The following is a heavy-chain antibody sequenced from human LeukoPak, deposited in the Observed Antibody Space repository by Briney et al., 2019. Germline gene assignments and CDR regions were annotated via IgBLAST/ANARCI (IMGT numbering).Heavy chain of an antibody. CDR3: AKGSTYYYDSRLDY. CDR2: IDGPGTA. D-gene: IGHD3-22*01. Sequence: GGSLRLSCAASGFPFSTYAMSWVRQTPGKGLEWFSIIDGPGTANYAKSVEGRFTISRDNSKSMLYLQMNSLRAEDTAVYYCAKGSTYYYDSRLDYWGQGTLVTVSS. V-gene: IGHV3-23*01. CDR1: GFPFSTYA. J-gene: IGHJ4*02.